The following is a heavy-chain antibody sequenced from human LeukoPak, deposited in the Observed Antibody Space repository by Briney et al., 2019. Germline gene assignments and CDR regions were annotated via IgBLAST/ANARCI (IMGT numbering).Heavy chain of an antibody. V-gene: IGHV3-30*18. CDR2: ISYDGSNK. CDR3: AKGKIWDGGYDLDFDY. D-gene: IGHD5-12*01. J-gene: IGHJ4*02. CDR1: GFTFSSYG. Sequence: GGSLRLSCAASGFTFSSYGMHWVRQAPGKGLEWVAVISYDGSNKYYADSVRGRFTISRDNSKNTLYLLINSLRAEDTAVYYCAKGKIWDGGYDLDFDYWGQGTLVTVSS.